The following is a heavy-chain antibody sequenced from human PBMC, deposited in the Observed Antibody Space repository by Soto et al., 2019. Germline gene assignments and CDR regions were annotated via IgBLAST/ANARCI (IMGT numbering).Heavy chain of an antibody. CDR2: IPNNGGT. J-gene: IGHJ4*02. D-gene: IGHD6-19*01. CDR3: ARIGWGGDS. V-gene: IGHV4-61*01. Sequence: QVQLQESGPGRVKPSETLSLTCSGSGGSVRTGSYHWSWIRPPPGKGLEWIGFIPNNGGTDYNPSLKSRVVVSIDRSKHQFSLKVNSVTAADTSVYFCARIGWGGDSWGQGTLVTVSS. CDR1: GGSVRTGSYH.